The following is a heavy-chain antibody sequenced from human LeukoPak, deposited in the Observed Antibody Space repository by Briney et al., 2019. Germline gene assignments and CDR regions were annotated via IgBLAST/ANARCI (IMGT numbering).Heavy chain of an antibody. V-gene: IGHV1-69*05. CDR2: ITPLFGTA. J-gene: IGHJ4*02. CDR1: GGTFSKYT. CDR3: AARARTYNSSGYYY. D-gene: IGHD3-22*01. Sequence: ASVKVSCKASGGTFSKYTISWVRQRPGQGLEWMGGITPLFGTANYAQKFQERVTITRDMSTSTAYMELSSLRSEDTAVYYCAARARTYNSSGYYYWGQGTLVTVSS.